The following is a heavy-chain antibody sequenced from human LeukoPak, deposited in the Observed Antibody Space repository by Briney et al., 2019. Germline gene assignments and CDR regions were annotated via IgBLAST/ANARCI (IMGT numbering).Heavy chain of an antibody. CDR1: GFTFSSYS. Sequence: SGGPLRLSCAASGFTFSSYSMHWVRQPPGKGLEGVAFIRYDGSNKYYADSVKGRFTISRDNSKNTLYLQMNSLRAEDTAVYYCAALTKPGYSSSFIDYWGQGTLVTVSS. CDR2: IRYDGSNK. CDR3: AALTKPGYSSSFIDY. V-gene: IGHV3-30*02. J-gene: IGHJ4*02. D-gene: IGHD6-13*01.